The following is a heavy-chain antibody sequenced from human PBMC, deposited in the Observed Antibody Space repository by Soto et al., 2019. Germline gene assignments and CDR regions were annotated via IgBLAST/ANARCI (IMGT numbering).Heavy chain of an antibody. CDR2: ITNSGSTV. CDR3: ARSALGVGDAFDI. D-gene: IGHD3-16*01. CDR1: GFTLGDYW. V-gene: IGHV3-11*01. Sequence: QVQLVESGGGLVKPGGSLRLSCAASGFTLGDYWMNWIRQAPGKGLEWVSYITNSGSTVYYADSVKGRFTFSRDNAKNLLDLQMNSLRAEDTAMYYCARSALGVGDAFDIWGHGTMVTVSS. J-gene: IGHJ3*02.